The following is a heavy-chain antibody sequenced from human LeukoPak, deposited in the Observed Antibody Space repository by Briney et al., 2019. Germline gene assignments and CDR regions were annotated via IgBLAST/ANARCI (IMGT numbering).Heavy chain of an antibody. D-gene: IGHD2-21*01. CDR3: AKGGPFTYCGHIFYLFDY. V-gene: IGHV3-30*02. J-gene: IGHJ4*02. Sequence: PGGSLRLSCAASGFTFSNYGIHWVRQAPGKGLEWVAFIRYDGSNKYYADSVKGRFTISRDNSQNTLYLQMNSLRPEDSAVYYCAKGGPFTYCGHIFYLFDYWGQEPLVTVPS. CDR2: IRYDGSNK. CDR1: GFTFSNYG.